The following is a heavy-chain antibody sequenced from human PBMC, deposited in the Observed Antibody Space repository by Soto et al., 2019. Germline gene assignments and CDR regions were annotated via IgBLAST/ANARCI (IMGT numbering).Heavy chain of an antibody. J-gene: IGHJ4*02. V-gene: IGHV1-18*01. CDR3: AREGYSYGHFDY. CDR1: GYTFTSYG. D-gene: IGHD5-18*01. CDR2: ISAYNGNT. Sequence: ASVKVSCKASGYTFTSYGISWVRQAPGQGLEWMGWISAYNGNTNYAQKLQGRVAMTTDTFTSTAYMELRSLRSDDTAVYYCAREGYSYGHFDYWGQGTLVTVSS.